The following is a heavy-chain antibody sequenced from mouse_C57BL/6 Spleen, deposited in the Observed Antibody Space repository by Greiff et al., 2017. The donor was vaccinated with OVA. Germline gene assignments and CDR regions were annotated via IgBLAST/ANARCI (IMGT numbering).Heavy chain of an antibody. V-gene: IGHV5-17*01. CDR2: ISSGSSTI. CDR3: ARGGYGSSYYAMDY. J-gene: IGHJ4*01. D-gene: IGHD1-1*01. Sequence: EVKLVESGGGLVKPGGSLKLSCAASGFTFSDYGMHWVRQAPEKGLEWVAYISSGSSTIYYADTVKGRFTISRDNAKNTLFLQMTSLRSEDTAMYYGARGGYGSSYYAMDYWGQGTSVTVSS. CDR1: GFTFSDYG.